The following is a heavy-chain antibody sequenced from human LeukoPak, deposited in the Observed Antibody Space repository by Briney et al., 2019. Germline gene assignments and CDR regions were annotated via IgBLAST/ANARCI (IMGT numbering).Heavy chain of an antibody. D-gene: IGHD2-2*01. CDR3: ARGEDCSSTSCFNYGMDV. V-gene: IGHV3-74*01. CDR1: GFTFSSYW. CDR2: INSDGSST. Sequence: GGSLRLSCAASGFTFSSYWMHWVRQAPGKGLVWVSRINSDGSSTSYADSVKGRFTISRDNAKNSLYLQMNSLRAEDTAVYYCARGEDCSSTSCFNYGMDVWGKGTTVTVSS. J-gene: IGHJ6*04.